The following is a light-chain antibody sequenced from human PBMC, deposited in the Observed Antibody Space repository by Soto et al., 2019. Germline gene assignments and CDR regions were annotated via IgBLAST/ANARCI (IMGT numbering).Light chain of an antibody. CDR1: QSISSY. V-gene: IGKV1-5*01. Sequence: DIQMTQSPSSLSASVGDRFTITFRASQSISSYLNWYQQKPGKAPKLLIYDASSLETGVPSRFGGSGSGTEFTLTISSLQPDDFATYYCQQNNSYSTFGQGTKVDIK. CDR2: DAS. CDR3: QQNNSYST. J-gene: IGKJ1*01.